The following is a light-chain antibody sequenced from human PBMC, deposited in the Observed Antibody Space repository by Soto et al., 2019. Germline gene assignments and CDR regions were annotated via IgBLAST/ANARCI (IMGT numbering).Light chain of an antibody. Sequence: QSALTQPPSASGSPGQSVTISCTGTRSDVGVYNYVSWYQQYPGKAPKLMVYEVTKRPSGVPDRFSGSKSGNTASLTVSGLQADDEADYYCSSYAGSNTWVFGGGTKLTVL. CDR2: EVT. V-gene: IGLV2-8*01. CDR1: RSDVGVYNY. CDR3: SSYAGSNTWV. J-gene: IGLJ3*02.